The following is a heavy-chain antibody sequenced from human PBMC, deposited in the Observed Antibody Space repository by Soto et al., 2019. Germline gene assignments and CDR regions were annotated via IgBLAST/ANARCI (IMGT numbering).Heavy chain of an antibody. V-gene: IGHV4-39*01. CDR3: ARQTNDPDHYYDSSGYYFDY. D-gene: IGHD3-22*01. CDR1: GGSISSSSYY. CDR2: IYYSGST. Sequence: SETLSLTCTVSGGSISSSSYYWGWIRQPPGKGLEWIGSIYYSGSTYYNPSLKSRVTISVDTTKNQFSLKLSSVTAADTAVYYCARQTNDPDHYYDSSGYYFDYWGQGTLVTVSS. J-gene: IGHJ4*02.